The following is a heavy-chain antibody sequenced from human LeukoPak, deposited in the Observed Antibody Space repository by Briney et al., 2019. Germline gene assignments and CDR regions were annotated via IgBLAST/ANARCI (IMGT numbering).Heavy chain of an antibody. CDR1: GFTFSNAW. J-gene: IGHJ4*02. Sequence: GGSLRLSCAASGFTFSNAWMSWVRQAPGKGLEWVGRTKSKTDGGTTDYAAPVKGRFSISRDDSKNTLYLRMNSLKTEDTARYYCTTDGAYGDGLRGDYWGQGTLVTVSS. V-gene: IGHV3-15*01. CDR3: TTDGAYGDGLRGDY. CDR2: TKSKTDGGTT. D-gene: IGHD4-17*01.